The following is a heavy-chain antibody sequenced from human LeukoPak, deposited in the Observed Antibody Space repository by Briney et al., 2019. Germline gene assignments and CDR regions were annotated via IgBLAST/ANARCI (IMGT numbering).Heavy chain of an antibody. D-gene: IGHD3-10*01. V-gene: IGHV1-46*01. CDR3: ARDNSVGDIAWWFDP. J-gene: IGHJ5*02. Sequence: ASVKVSCKASGYTFINNWMHWVRQAPGQGLEWVGLINPTGTTTLYAQKFQGRVTLTRDMSTSTDYMELRSLKSEETAVYYCARDNSVGDIAWWFDPWGQGTLVTVSS. CDR1: GYTFINNW. CDR2: INPTGTTT.